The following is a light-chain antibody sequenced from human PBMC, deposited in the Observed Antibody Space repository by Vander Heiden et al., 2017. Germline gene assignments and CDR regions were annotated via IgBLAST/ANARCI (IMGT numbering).Light chain of an antibody. CDR3: QQRNSWPLT. CDR1: QSVSGY. CDR2: DAS. Sequence: EIVLTQSPAILSLSPGERATLSCRASQSVSGYLGWYQQKPGQAPRLLIYDASNKATGIPARFSGSGSGTDFTLTISSLEPEDFAVYYCQQRNSWPLTFGGGSKVEIK. J-gene: IGKJ4*01. V-gene: IGKV3-11*01.